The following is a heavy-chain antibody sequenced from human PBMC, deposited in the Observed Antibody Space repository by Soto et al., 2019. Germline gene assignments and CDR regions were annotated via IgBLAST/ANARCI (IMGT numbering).Heavy chain of an antibody. CDR3: AGVYYGGDSVNNF. CDR2: TSYDGNNM. CDR1: GFSFSSYI. D-gene: IGHD2-21*02. Sequence: QVRLVESGGGVVQPGRSLRLSCAGSGFSFSSYILSWVRQAPGRGLEWVAATSYDGNNMYYADSVKGRFIISRDNSKNTLDLEMETPRPEDTAVYYCAGVYYGGDSVNNFWGQGTPVTVSS. V-gene: IGHV3-30-3*01. J-gene: IGHJ4*02.